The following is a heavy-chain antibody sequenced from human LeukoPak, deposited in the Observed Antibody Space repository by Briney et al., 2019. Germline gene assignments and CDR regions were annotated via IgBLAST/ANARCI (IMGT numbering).Heavy chain of an antibody. J-gene: IGHJ5*02. CDR2: IKQDGSEK. D-gene: IGHD3-3*01. Sequence: PGESLRLSCAASGFTFSSYWMSWVRQAPGKGLEWVANIKQDGSEKYYVDSVKGRFTISRDNAKNSLYLQMNSLRAEDTAVYYCARDRIGLVGYYDFWSGYYTGVWFDPWGQGTLVTVSS. V-gene: IGHV3-7*01. CDR1: GFTFSSYW. CDR3: ARDRIGLVGYYDFWSGYYTGVWFDP.